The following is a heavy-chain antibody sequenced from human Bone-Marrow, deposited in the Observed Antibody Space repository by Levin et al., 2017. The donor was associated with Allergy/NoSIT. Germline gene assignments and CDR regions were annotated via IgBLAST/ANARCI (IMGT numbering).Heavy chain of an antibody. Sequence: SETLSLTCTVSGGSISSSSYYWGWIRQPPGKGLEWIGSIYYSGSTYYNPSLKSRVTISVDTSKNQFSLKLSSVTAADTAVYYCAGSVAGEDFDYWGQGTLVTVSS. CDR1: GGSISSSSYY. CDR3: AGSVAGEDFDY. J-gene: IGHJ4*02. D-gene: IGHD6-19*01. CDR2: IYYSGST. V-gene: IGHV4-39*01.